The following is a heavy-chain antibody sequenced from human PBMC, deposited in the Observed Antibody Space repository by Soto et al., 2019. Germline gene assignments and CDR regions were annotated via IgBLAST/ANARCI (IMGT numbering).Heavy chain of an antibody. Sequence: LRLSFVASGFTFSLYSMVWVRRPPGKGLEWVSSISPSSTFIYYADSLQGRFGISRDNAKNSLYLQMDSLRVEDTATYFCVRARANDSRPEYWGQGSLVNVSS. D-gene: IGHD3-22*01. CDR1: GFTFSLYS. CDR2: ISPSSTFI. J-gene: IGHJ4*02. CDR3: VRARANDSRPEY. V-gene: IGHV3-21*01.